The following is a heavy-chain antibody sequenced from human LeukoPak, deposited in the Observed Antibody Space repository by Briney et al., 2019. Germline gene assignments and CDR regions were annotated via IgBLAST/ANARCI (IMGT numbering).Heavy chain of an antibody. D-gene: IGHD3-3*01. V-gene: IGHV3-23*01. CDR1: GFTFSSSA. J-gene: IGHJ4*02. CDR2: ISNNGGYT. CDR3: AAFWSGYDY. Sequence: GGSLRLSCAASGFTFSSSAMSWVRQAPGKGLEWVSAISNNGGYTYYADSVQGRFTISRDNSKSTLCLQMNSLRAEDTAVYYCAAFWSGYDYWGQGTLVTVSS.